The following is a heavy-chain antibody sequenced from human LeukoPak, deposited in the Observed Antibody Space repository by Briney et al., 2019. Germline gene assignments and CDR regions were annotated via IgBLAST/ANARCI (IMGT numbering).Heavy chain of an antibody. CDR3: ARAYCGGDCYSNWFDP. CDR1: GGSVSSGSYY. J-gene: IGHJ5*02. V-gene: IGHV4-61*01. CDR2: FYYRGST. Sequence: SETLSLTCTVSGGSVSSGSYYWSWIRQPPGKGLEWIGYFYYRGSTNYNPSLRSRVTISADTPKNQFSLKLTSVTAADAAVYYCARAYCGGDCYSNWFDPWGQGTLVTVSS. D-gene: IGHD2-21*02.